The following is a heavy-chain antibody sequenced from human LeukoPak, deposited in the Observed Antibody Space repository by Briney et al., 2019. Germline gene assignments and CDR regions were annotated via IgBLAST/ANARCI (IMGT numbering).Heavy chain of an antibody. Sequence: ASVKVSCKASGGTFSSYAINWVRQAPGQGLEWMGEIIPVFGTAKYAQRFQGRVTITADKSTSTAYMELSSLRSEDTAVYYCAKVGSKWCDYWGQGTLVTVSS. CDR1: GGTFSSYA. CDR2: IIPVFGTA. CDR3: AKVGSKWCDY. D-gene: IGHD2-15*01. V-gene: IGHV1-69*06. J-gene: IGHJ4*02.